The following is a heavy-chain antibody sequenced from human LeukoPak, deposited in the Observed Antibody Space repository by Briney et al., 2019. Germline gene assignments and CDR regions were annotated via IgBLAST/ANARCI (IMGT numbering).Heavy chain of an antibody. CDR1: GGSISSYY. J-gene: IGHJ4*02. V-gene: IGHV4-59*01. CDR2: IYYSGST. CDR3: ARGGYYDSSGYYYLYY. D-gene: IGHD3-22*01. Sequence: PSETLSLTCTVSGGSISSYYWSWIRQPPGKGLEWIGYIYYSGSTNYNPSLKSRVTISVDTSKNQFSLKLSSVTAADTAVYYCARGGYYDSSGYYYLYYWGQGTLVTVSS.